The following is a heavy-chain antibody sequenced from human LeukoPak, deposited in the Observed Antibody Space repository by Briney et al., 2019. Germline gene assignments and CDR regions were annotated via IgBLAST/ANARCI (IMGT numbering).Heavy chain of an antibody. D-gene: IGHD2-2*01. CDR3: ARDGCSSTSCCHFDY. V-gene: IGHV3-23*01. Sequence: PGGSLRLSCAASGFTFSSYAMSWVRQAPGKGLEWVSAISGSGGSTYYADSVKGRFTISRDNSKNTLYLQMNSLRAEDTAVYYCARDGCSSTSCCHFDYWGQGTLVTVSS. J-gene: IGHJ4*02. CDR1: GFTFSSYA. CDR2: ISGSGGST.